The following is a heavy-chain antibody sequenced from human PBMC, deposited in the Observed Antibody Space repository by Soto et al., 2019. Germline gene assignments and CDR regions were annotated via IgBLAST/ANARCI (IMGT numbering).Heavy chain of an antibody. Sequence: SSNYMSWVRQAPGKGLEWVSVIYSGGSTYYADSVKGRFTISRDNSKNTLYLQMNSLRAEDTAVYYCARGNYYDSSGYFDYWGQGTLVTVSS. CDR3: ARGNYYDSSGYFDY. V-gene: IGHV3-53*01. D-gene: IGHD3-22*01. CDR2: IYSGGST. J-gene: IGHJ4*02. CDR1: SSNY.